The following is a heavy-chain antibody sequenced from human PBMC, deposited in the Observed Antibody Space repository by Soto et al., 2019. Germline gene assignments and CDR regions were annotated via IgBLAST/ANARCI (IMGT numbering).Heavy chain of an antibody. CDR1: GGPTCGDSH. Sequence: SETLSLTCTVSGGPTCGDSHWIRFRRAPGPGLERIGYVYHTGSTYPTPSLKSRGSISVDTSNNQFSLQMSSVTAADTAVYFCAREPYDSTGNRSDSWGQGSPVTVAS. V-gene: IGHV4-30-4*01. CDR2: VYHTGST. J-gene: IGHJ5*01. D-gene: IGHD3-22*01. CDR3: AREPYDSTGNRSDS.